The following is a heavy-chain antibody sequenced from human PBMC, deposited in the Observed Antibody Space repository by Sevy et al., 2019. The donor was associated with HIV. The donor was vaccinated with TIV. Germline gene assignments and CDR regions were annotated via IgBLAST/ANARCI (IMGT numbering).Heavy chain of an antibody. CDR1: GFTFSSYA. Sequence: GGSLRLSCAASGFTFSSYAMSWVRQAPGKGLEWVSAISGSGGSTYYADSVKGRFTISRDNSKNTLYLQMNSLRAEDTAVYYCAKDPRKAAYGSGSGLAAFDIWGQGTMVTVSS. J-gene: IGHJ3*02. CDR2: ISGSGGST. D-gene: IGHD3-10*01. V-gene: IGHV3-23*01. CDR3: AKDPRKAAYGSGSGLAAFDI.